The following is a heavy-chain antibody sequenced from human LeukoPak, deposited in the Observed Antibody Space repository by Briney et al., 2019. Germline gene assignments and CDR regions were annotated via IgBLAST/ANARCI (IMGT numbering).Heavy chain of an antibody. CDR1: GFTFSSCW. J-gene: IGHJ3*02. CDR2: IKQDGSEK. D-gene: IGHD5-18*01. V-gene: IGHV3-7*01. CDR3: ARARGGYGYAFDI. Sequence: GGSLRLSCAASGFTFSSCWMSWVRQAPGKGLEWVANIKQDGSEKYYVDSVKGRFTISRDNAKNSLYLQMNSLRAEDTAVYYCARARGGYGYAFDIWGQGTMVTVSS.